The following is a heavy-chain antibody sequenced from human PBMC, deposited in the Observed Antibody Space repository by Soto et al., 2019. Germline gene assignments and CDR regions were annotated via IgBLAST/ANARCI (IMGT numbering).Heavy chain of an antibody. CDR2: VSYSGST. CDR3: ARRTAGGPPYNWFDP. V-gene: IGHV4-59*01. CDR1: GGSISSYY. Sequence: QVQLQESGPGLVKPSETLSLTCTVSGGSISSYYWNWIRQFPGKGLAWIGYVSYSGSTNYNPSLMSRVTRSMDTSNKQIPLILTSVTAADTAVYYCARRTAGGPPYNWFDPCCQGTLVTVSS. J-gene: IGHJ5*02. D-gene: IGHD2-15*01.